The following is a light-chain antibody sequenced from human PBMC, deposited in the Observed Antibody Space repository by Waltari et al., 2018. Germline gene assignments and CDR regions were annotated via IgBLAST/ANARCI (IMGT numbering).Light chain of an antibody. CDR1: QSVTNY. CDR3: QKYSNSPHS. V-gene: IGKV3-20*01. CDR2: GAS. J-gene: IGKJ2*03. Sequence: VILTQSPATLSFSPGERATLSCRASQSVTNYLAWYQQKPGQAPRLLIYGASSSATGIPDRFSGSGSGTEFTLTINSLEPEDFAVYYCQKYSNSPHSFGQGTKVEIK.